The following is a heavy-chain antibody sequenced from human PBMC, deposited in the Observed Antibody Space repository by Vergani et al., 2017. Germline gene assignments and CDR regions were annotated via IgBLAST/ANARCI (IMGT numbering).Heavy chain of an antibody. CDR1: GYTFTSYG. CDR2: ISAYNGNT. Sequence: QVQLVQSGAEVKKPGASVKVSCKASGYTFTSYGISWVRQAPGQGLEWMGWISAYNGNTNYAQKLQGRVTMTTDTSTSTSYMELRSLRSDDTAVYYCARDGSRYYYDSSGYAGYWGQGTLVTVSS. CDR3: ARDGSRYYYDSSGYAGY. D-gene: IGHD3-22*01. V-gene: IGHV1-18*01. J-gene: IGHJ4*02.